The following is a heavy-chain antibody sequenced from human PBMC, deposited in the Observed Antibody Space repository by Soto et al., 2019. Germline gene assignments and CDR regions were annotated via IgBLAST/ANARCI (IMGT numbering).Heavy chain of an antibody. J-gene: IGHJ3*02. D-gene: IGHD3-22*01. CDR2: IYSGGST. V-gene: IGHV3-53*02. CDR3: ARVYDSSGYYRLGAFDI. CDR1: GFTVSSNY. Sequence: EVQLVETGGGLIQPGGSLRLSCAASGFTVSSNYMSWVRQAPGKGLEWVSVIYSGGSTYYADSVKGRFTISRDNSKNTLYLQMNSLRAEDTAVYYCARVYDSSGYYRLGAFDIWGQGTMVTVSS.